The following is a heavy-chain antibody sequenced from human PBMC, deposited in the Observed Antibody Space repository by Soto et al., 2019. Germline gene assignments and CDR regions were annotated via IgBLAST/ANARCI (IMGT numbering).Heavy chain of an antibody. D-gene: IGHD2-2*01. CDR3: ARHLVGSTRGNFDY. CDR2: VYPSDSDT. CDR1: GYRFSSSW. V-gene: IGHV5-51*01. J-gene: IGHJ4*01. Sequence: RGESLKISCQGTGYRFSSSWIGWVRQKPGKGLEWLGNVYPSDSDTRYSPSFQGQVTISADTSITTAYLPWSGLRASDTAMYFCARHLVGSTRGNFDYWSQGTLVTVSS.